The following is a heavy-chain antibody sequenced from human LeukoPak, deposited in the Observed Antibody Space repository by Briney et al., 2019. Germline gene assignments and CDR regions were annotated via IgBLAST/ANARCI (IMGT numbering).Heavy chain of an antibody. V-gene: IGHV4-59*01. J-gene: IGHJ6*02. Sequence: KSSETQSLTCTVSGGSISSYYWSWIRQPPGKGLEWIGYIYYSGSTNYNPSLKSRVTISVDTSKNQSSLKLSSVTAADTAVYYCARVKRGYSYPLYYYYGMDVWGQGTTVTVSS. D-gene: IGHD5-18*01. CDR2: IYYSGST. CDR3: ARVKRGYSYPLYYYYGMDV. CDR1: GGSISSYY.